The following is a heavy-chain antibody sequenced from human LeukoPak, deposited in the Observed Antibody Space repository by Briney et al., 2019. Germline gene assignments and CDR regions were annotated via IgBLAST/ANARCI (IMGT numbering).Heavy chain of an antibody. CDR2: IRYDGSNK. Sequence: HTGGSLRLSCAASGFTFSSYGMHWVRQAPGKGLEWVAFIRYDGSNKYYADSVKGRFTISRDNSKNTLYLQMNSLRAEDTVVYYCVKDPPLKNSNYFDYWGQGTLVTVSS. V-gene: IGHV3-30*02. CDR3: VKDPPLKNSNYFDY. CDR1: GFTFSSYG. D-gene: IGHD4-11*01. J-gene: IGHJ4*02.